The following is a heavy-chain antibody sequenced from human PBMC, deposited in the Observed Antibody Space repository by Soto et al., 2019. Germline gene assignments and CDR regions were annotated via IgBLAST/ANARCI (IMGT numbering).Heavy chain of an antibody. J-gene: IGHJ6*02. Sequence: GGSLRLSCAASGFTFSDHYMDWVRQAPGKGLEWVGRIRNKANSYTTEYAASVKGRFTFSRDDSKNSLYLQMNSLKTEDTAVYYCARGGSGMDVWGQGTTVTVSS. CDR3: ARGGSGMDV. CDR2: IRNKANSYTT. V-gene: IGHV3-72*01. CDR1: GFTFSDHY. D-gene: IGHD2-15*01.